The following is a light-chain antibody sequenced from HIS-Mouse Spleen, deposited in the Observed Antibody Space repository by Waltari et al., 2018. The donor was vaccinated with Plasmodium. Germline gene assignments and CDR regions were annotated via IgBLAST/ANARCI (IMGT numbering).Light chain of an antibody. Sequence: EIVLTQSPATLSLSPGERATLSCRASLSVSSYLAWYQQKPGQATRLLIYDASNRATGIPAMFSGSGSGTDFTLTISSLEPEDFAVYYCQQRSNWPRVLTFGGGTKVEIK. CDR2: DAS. CDR1: LSVSSY. V-gene: IGKV3-11*01. CDR3: QQRSNWPRVLT. J-gene: IGKJ4*01.